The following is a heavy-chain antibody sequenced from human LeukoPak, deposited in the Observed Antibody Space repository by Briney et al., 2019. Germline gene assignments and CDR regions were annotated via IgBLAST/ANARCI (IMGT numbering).Heavy chain of an antibody. J-gene: IGHJ1*01. CDR2: IRYDGSNK. V-gene: IGHV3-30*02. CDR3: AKGGSGFPLGYFQH. Sequence: PGGSLRLSCAASGFTFSNYSMNWVRQAPGKGLEWVAFIRYDGSNKYYADSVKGRFTISRDNSKNTLYLQMNSLRAEDTAVYYCAKGGSGFPLGYFQHWGQGTLVTVSS. CDR1: GFTFSNYS. D-gene: IGHD6-19*01.